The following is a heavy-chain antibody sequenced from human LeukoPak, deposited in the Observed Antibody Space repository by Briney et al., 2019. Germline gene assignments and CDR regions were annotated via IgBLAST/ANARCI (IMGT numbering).Heavy chain of an antibody. V-gene: IGHV3-33*05. Sequence: GGSLRLSCAASGFTFSSYGMHWVRQAPGKGLEWVAYIQYDGSNQQYADSVKGRFTISRDNAKNSLYLQMNSLRAEDTAVYYCARCGYSYYYLLADYDYYMDVWGKGTTVTVSS. CDR1: GFTFSSYG. D-gene: IGHD5-18*01. J-gene: IGHJ6*03. CDR2: IQYDGSNQ. CDR3: ARCGYSYYYLLADYDYYMDV.